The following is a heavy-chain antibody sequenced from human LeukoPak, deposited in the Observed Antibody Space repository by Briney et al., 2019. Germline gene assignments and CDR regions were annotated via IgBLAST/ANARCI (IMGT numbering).Heavy chain of an antibody. Sequence: GASVKVSCKASGYTFTSYDINWVRQATGQGLEWMGWMNPNSGNTGYAQKFQGRATITRNTSISTAYMELSSLRSEDTAVYYCARVHYDFWSGYYLFDYWGQGTLVTVSS. CDR1: GYTFTSYD. D-gene: IGHD3-3*01. CDR2: MNPNSGNT. J-gene: IGHJ4*02. V-gene: IGHV1-8*03. CDR3: ARVHYDFWSGYYLFDY.